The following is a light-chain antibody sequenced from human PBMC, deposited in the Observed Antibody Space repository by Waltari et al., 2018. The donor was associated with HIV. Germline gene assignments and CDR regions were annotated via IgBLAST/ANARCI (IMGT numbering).Light chain of an antibody. CDR2: GAS. V-gene: IGKV1-39*01. CDR3: QQSYTSSYT. Sequence: DMQMTQSPSSLSASVGDRVTVTCRESQSTGDHLKWFQQRPGKAPTLLIVGASSLHSGVPTRFSGSGSGTDFTLTIHSLQPEDFATYWCQQSYTSSYTFGQGTRLEIK. CDR1: QSTGDH. J-gene: IGKJ2*01.